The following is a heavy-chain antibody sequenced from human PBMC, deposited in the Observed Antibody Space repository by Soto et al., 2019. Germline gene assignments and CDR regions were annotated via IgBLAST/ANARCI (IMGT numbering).Heavy chain of an antibody. Sequence: SETLSLTCTVPGGSVSSGSYYWSWIRQPPGKGLEWIGYIDYSGSTNYNPSLKSRVTISGDTSKNQFSLKLSSVTAADTAVYYCAGGGHDFWSGYYLDYWGQGTLVTVSS. CDR2: IDYSGST. V-gene: IGHV4-61*01. J-gene: IGHJ4*02. CDR3: AGGGHDFWSGYYLDY. D-gene: IGHD3-3*01. CDR1: GGSVSSGSYY.